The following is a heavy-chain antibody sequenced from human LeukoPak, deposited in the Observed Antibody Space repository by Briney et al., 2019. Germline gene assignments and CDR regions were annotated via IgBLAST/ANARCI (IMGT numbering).Heavy chain of an antibody. CDR1: GGSISSSSYY. J-gene: IGHJ5*02. D-gene: IGHD2-21*01. V-gene: IGHV4-39*01. Sequence: SETLSLTCTVSGGSISSSSYYWGWIRQPPGKGLEWIGSIYYSGSTYYNPSLKSRVTISVDTSKNQFSLKLSSVTAADTAVYYCARLQLFEVINSSGQGTLVTVSS. CDR3: ARLQLFEVINS. CDR2: IYYSGST.